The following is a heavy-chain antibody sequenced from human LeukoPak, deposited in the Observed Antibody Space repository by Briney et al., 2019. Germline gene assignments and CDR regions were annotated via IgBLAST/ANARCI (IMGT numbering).Heavy chain of an antibody. J-gene: IGHJ4*02. D-gene: IGHD1-20*01. V-gene: IGHV5-51*01. CDR2: IYPGDSET. CDR1: GYRFSNYW. Sequence: GESLKISCKGSGYRFSNYWVAWVRQMPGKGLEWMGIIYPGDSETRYSPSFQGQVTISVDKSINTAYLQWSSLEASDTAMYYCARLILTYNWNYLDYWGQGTQVTVSS. CDR3: ARLILTYNWNYLDY.